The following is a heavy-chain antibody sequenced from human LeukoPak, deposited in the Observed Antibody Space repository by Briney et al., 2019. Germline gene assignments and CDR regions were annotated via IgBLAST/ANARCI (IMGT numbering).Heavy chain of an antibody. Sequence: KPSETLSLTCTVSGVSISSYYWSWIRQPPGKGLEWIGYIYYSGSTNYNPSLKSRVTISVDTSKNQFSLKLSSVTAADTAVYYCARVGVVVVDHDAFDIWGQGTMVTVSS. CDR2: IYYSGST. CDR1: GVSISSYY. V-gene: IGHV4-59*01. J-gene: IGHJ3*02. D-gene: IGHD3-22*01. CDR3: ARVGVVVVDHDAFDI.